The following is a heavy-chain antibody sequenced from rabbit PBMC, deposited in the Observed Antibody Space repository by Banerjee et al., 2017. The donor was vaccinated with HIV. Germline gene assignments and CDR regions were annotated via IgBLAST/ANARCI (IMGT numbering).Heavy chain of an antibody. CDR1: GFSFSSGHW. J-gene: IGHJ5*01. Sequence: QEQLVESGGGLVQPEGSLTLTCTASGFSFSSGHWICWVRQAPGKGLEWIACINTDSWYASWAKGRFTISKTSSTTVTLRTTSLTAADTATYFCVRDAAGYGYTTLDWLDLWGPGTL. CDR2: INTDS. CDR3: VRDAAGYGYTTLDWLDL. V-gene: IGHV1S45*01. D-gene: IGHD6-1*01.